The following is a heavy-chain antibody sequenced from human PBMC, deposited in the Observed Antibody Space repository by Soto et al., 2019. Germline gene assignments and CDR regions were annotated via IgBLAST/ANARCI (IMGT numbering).Heavy chain of an antibody. D-gene: IGHD6-25*01. Sequence: TLCLTSAVSGGSLNTLGYYWTWIRQQPGKGLEWIGYIYYSGSRDYNPSLKSRVSMSVDASKNQFSLNLTSVTAADTAVYYCFIEGGGYNSSTTYALDVWGQG. CDR2: IYYSGSR. CDR1: GGSLNTLGYY. V-gene: IGHV4-31*11. J-gene: IGHJ6*02. CDR3: FIEGGGYNSSTTYALDV.